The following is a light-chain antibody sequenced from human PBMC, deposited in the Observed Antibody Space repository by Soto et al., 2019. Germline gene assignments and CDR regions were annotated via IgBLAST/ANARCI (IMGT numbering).Light chain of an antibody. CDR3: HQRQSWPRT. CDR1: QYINTR. CDR2: QTS. J-gene: IGKJ1*01. Sequence: EIVLTQSPATLSSFPGDRVTLSCRASQYINTRLAWYQHRPGQAPRLLIYQTSIRAAGIPAMFSASGSGTDFTLTISDVQPEDFALYYCHQRQSWPRTFGQGTKVDIK. V-gene: IGKV3-11*01.